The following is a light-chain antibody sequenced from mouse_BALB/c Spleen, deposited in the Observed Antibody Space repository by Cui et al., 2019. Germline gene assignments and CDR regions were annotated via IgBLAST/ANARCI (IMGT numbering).Light chain of an antibody. V-gene: IGKV19-93*01. Sequence: DIQMTQSPSSLSAYMGGKVTITCKASQDINKDIAWYQHKPGKGPRLLIQYTSTLQPGIPSRFSGSGSGRDYSFSISNLEPEDIATYYCLQYDNLLLTFGAGTKLELK. CDR2: YTS. CDR3: LQYDNLLLT. J-gene: IGKJ5*01. CDR1: QDINKD.